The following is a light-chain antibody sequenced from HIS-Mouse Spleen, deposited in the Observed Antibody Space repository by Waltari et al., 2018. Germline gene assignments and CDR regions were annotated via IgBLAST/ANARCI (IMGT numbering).Light chain of an antibody. V-gene: IGKV3-15*01. J-gene: IGKJ3*01. CDR3: QQYNNWPPV. CDR1: QSVSSN. Sequence: EIVMTQSPATLSVSTGERATLSCRASQSVSSNLAWYQQNPGQAPRLLIYGSSTRATGIPARFSGSGSGTEFTLTISSLQSEDFAVYYCQQYNNWPPVFGPGTKVDIK. CDR2: GSS.